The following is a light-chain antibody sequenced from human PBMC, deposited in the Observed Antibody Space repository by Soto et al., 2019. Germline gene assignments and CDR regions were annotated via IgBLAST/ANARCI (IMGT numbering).Light chain of an antibody. CDR2: GNN. Sequence: QLVLTQPPSVSGAPGQRVTISCTGSSSNIGAGHDVHWYQQFPGTAPRLLIFGNNNRPSGVPDRFSGSKSGTSASLAITGLQAEDEADFYCQSYDSSLSAYVFGTGTKLTVL. J-gene: IGLJ1*01. V-gene: IGLV1-40*01. CDR1: SSNIGAGHD. CDR3: QSYDSSLSAYV.